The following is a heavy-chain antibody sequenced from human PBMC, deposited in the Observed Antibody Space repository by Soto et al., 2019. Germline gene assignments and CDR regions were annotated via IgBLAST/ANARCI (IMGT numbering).Heavy chain of an antibody. J-gene: IGHJ4*02. CDR1: GFTFTNSA. Sequence: SVKVSCKASGFTFTNSAVQWVRQARGQRLEWIGWIVVGSGNTNSAQKFQERVTFTRDMSTSTVYMVLSSLTSEDTAVYFCAADDTITFIWGPGTLVTVSS. CDR3: AADDTITFI. V-gene: IGHV1-58*01. CDR2: IVVGSGNT. D-gene: IGHD1-20*01.